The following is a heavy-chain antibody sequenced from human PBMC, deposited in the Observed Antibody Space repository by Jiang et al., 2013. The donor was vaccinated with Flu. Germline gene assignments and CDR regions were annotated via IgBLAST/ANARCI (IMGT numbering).Heavy chain of an antibody. Sequence: GPGLVKPSETLSLTCTVSGGSISSSTYYWGWIRQPPGKGLEWIGSIYYSGSTYYNPSLKSPVTISVDTSKNQFSLKLSSVTAADTAVYYCARLLRVVAAKPPPDAFDIWGQGTMVTVSS. D-gene: IGHD2-15*01. CDR1: GGSISSSTYY. J-gene: IGHJ3*02. V-gene: IGHV4-39*07. CDR3: ARLLRVVAAKPPPDAFDI. CDR2: IYYSGST.